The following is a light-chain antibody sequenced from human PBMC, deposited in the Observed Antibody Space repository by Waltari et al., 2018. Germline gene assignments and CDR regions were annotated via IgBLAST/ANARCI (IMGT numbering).Light chain of an antibody. CDR3: MIWDSSAWV. CDR2: YRSDSDK. CDR1: SGIDVATYR. V-gene: IGLV5-45*03. Sequence: QAVLTQPSSLSASPGASASLTCTLRSGIDVATYRIYWYNQKPGSPPHYLLRYRSDSDKQQGSGVPSRFSGSKDASANAGILLISGLQSDDEADYYCMIWDSSAWVFGGGTKLTVL. J-gene: IGLJ3*02.